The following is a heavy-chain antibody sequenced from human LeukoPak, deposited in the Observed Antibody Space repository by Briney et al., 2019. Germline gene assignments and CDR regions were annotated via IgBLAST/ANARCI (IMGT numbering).Heavy chain of an antibody. D-gene: IGHD3-22*01. CDR3: ARWDYDSSGYALYYFDY. CDR1: GYTFTSCA. V-gene: IGHV7-4-1*02. CDR2: INTYTGNP. Sequence: ASVKVSCKASGYTFTSCAKNWVRQAPGQGLEWMGWINTYTGNPTYAQGFTGRFVFSLDTSVSTAYLQISSLKAEDTAVYYCARWDYDSSGYALYYFDYWGQGTLVTVSS. J-gene: IGHJ4*02.